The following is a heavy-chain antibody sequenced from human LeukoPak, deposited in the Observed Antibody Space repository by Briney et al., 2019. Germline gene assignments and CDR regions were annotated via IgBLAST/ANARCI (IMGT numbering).Heavy chain of an antibody. Sequence: GASVKVSCKASGYTFTSYGISWVRQAPGQGLEWMGWISAYNGNTNYAQKLQGRVTMTTDTSTSTAYMELRSLRSDDTAVYYCARVGGPLWFGEPLPQDHWGQGTLVTVSS. D-gene: IGHD3-10*01. V-gene: IGHV1-18*01. J-gene: IGHJ4*02. CDR1: GYTFTSYG. CDR2: ISAYNGNT. CDR3: ARVGGPLWFGEPLPQDH.